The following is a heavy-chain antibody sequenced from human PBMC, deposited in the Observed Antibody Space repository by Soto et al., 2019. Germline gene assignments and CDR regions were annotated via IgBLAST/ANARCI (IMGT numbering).Heavy chain of an antibody. CDR2: FSGSGDST. D-gene: IGHD3-3*01. CDR3: AKDGGGLPVVTIGVFVY. Sequence: GGSLRLSCAASGFTFSSYAMSWVRQAPGKGLEWVSAFSGSGDSTYYADSVKGRFTISRDNSKKTLYLHMNSLRDEDTAVYYCAKDGGGLPVVTIGVFVYWGQGTLVTVSS. V-gene: IGHV3-23*01. J-gene: IGHJ4*02. CDR1: GFTFSSYA.